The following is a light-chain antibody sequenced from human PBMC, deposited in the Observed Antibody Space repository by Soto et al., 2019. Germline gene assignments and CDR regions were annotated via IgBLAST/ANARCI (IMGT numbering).Light chain of an antibody. CDR1: SSDVGAYNY. CDR2: DVS. Sequence: QSALTQPASGSGSPGQSIAISCTGTSSDVGAYNYVSWYQQHPGKAPKLMIYDVSNRPSGVSNRVSGSKSGNTASLTISGLQGEDEADYYCSSYTSTSAYVFGTGTKVSVL. V-gene: IGLV2-14*01. CDR3: SSYTSTSAYV. J-gene: IGLJ1*01.